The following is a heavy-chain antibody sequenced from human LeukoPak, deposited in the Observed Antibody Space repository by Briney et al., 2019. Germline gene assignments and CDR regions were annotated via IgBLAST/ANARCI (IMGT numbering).Heavy chain of an antibody. CDR3: ARVYNWNDYYFDY. V-gene: IGHV3-11*04. CDR2: ISSSGSTI. D-gene: IGHD1-1*01. Sequence: KPGGSLRLSCAASGFTFSDYYMSWIRQAPGKGLEWVSYISSSGSTIYYADSVKGRFTISRDNAKNSLYLQMNSLRAEDTAVYYCARVYNWNDYYFDYWGQGTLVTVSS. J-gene: IGHJ4*02. CDR1: GFTFSDYY.